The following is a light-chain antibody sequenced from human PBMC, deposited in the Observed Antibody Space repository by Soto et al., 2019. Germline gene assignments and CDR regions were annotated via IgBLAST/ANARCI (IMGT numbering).Light chain of an antibody. J-gene: IGLJ1*01. CDR1: SSDVGGYNY. V-gene: IGLV2-14*01. CDR2: DVS. Sequence: QSVLTQPASVSGSPGQSITISCTGTSSDVGGYNYVSWYQQHPGKAPKLMIYDVSNRPSGVSNRFSGSKSGNTASLTISGLQAEDEPDYYCSSYTSSSNYVFGTGTKLTVL. CDR3: SSYTSSSNYV.